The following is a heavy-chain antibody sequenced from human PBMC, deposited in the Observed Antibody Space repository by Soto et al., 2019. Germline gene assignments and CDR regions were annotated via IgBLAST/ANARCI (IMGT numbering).Heavy chain of an antibody. CDR1: GGTFSNYA. Sequence: QVQLVQSGAEVKKPGSSVKVSCKASGGTFSNYAISWVRQAPGQGLEWMGGIIPIFNTANYAQKFQGRVTITAEKSTSTAYLGLSSLSSEDTAVYYCARGVVVPAGIRYYYYGMDVWGRGTTVTVSS. CDR3: ARGVVVPAGIRYYYYGMDV. J-gene: IGHJ6*02. CDR2: IIPIFNTA. D-gene: IGHD2-2*01. V-gene: IGHV1-69*06.